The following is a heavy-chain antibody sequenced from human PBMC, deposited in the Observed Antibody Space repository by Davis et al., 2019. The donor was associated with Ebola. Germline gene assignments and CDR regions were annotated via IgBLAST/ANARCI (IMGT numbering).Heavy chain of an antibody. CDR3: TKCRGNGWTQDF. Sequence: GESLKISCAASGFTFSDYAMAWVRQAPGKGLEWVASISGSGNTTYYADSMKGRFTISRDTSRPTLFLQMIGLRAEDTAIYYCTKCRGNGWTQDFWGQGRLVTVSS. CDR2: ISGSGNTT. V-gene: IGHV3-23*01. D-gene: IGHD6-25*01. J-gene: IGHJ4*02. CDR1: GFTFSDYA.